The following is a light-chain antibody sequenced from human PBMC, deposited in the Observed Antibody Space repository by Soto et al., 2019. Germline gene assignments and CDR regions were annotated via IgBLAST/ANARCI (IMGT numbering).Light chain of an antibody. CDR1: QSVSSTY. Sequence: EIVLTQSPDTLSLFPGERATLSCRASQSVSSTYLAWYQQKPGQAPRPLISAASSRVTGTPDRFSGSGSGTDFTLTISRLEPEDFAVYYCQQYGSSRWTFGQGTKVELK. V-gene: IGKV3-20*01. CDR2: AAS. J-gene: IGKJ1*01. CDR3: QQYGSSRWT.